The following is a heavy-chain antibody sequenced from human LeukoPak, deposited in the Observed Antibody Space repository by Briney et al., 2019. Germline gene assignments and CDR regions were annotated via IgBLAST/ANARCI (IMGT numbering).Heavy chain of an antibody. CDR2: IYHSGST. V-gene: IGHV4-38-2*02. Sequence: SETLSLTCTVSGYSISSGYYWGWIRQPPGKGLEWIGSIYHSGSTYYNPSLKSRVTISVDTSKNQFSLKLSSATAADTAVYYCARLQGSGTYSHIDYWGQGTLVTVSS. CDR1: GYSISSGYY. D-gene: IGHD3-10*01. CDR3: ARLQGSGTYSHIDY. J-gene: IGHJ4*02.